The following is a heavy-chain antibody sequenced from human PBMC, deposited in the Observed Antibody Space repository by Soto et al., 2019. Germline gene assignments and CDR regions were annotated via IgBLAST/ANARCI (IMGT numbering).Heavy chain of an antibody. D-gene: IGHD4-17*01. CDR3: ARFFATDYGDSAYYFDY. Sequence: PSETLSLTCTVSGDSVSTNSYSWSWIRQHPVKGLEWIGYIYYSGSTYYNPSLKSRVTITVDTSKNQFSLNLSSVTAADTAVYNCARFFATDYGDSAYYFDYWGQGTLVTVSS. CDR2: IYYSGST. J-gene: IGHJ4*02. V-gene: IGHV4-31*03. CDR1: GDSVSTNSYS.